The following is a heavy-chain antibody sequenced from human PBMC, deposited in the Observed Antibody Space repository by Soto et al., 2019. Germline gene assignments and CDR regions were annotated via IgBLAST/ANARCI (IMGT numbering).Heavy chain of an antibody. D-gene: IGHD6-13*01. J-gene: IGHJ5*02. CDR1: GFTFSSYW. CDR3: ARVRPPSIAAAGTFRFDP. CDR2: INSDGSST. V-gene: IGHV3-74*01. Sequence: EVQLVESGGGLVQPGGSLRLSCAASGFTFSSYWMHWVHQAPGKGLVWVSRINSDGSSTSYADSVKGRFTISRDNAKNTLYLQMNSLRAEDTAVYYCARVRPPSIAAAGTFRFDPWGQGTLVTVSS.